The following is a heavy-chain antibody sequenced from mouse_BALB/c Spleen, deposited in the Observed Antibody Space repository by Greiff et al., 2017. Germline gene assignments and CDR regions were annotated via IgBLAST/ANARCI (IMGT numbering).Heavy chain of an antibody. CDR3: AREGGFYYDYDGAWFAY. V-gene: IGHV1-80*01. CDR2: IYPGDGDT. Sequence: QVQLKESGAELVRPGSSVKISCKASGYAFSSYWMNWVKQRPGQGLEWIGQIYPGDGDTNYNGKFKGKATLTADKSSSTAYMQLSSLTSEDSAVYFCAREGGFYYDYDGAWFAYWGQGTLVTVSA. CDR1: GYAFSSYW. D-gene: IGHD2-4*01. J-gene: IGHJ3*01.